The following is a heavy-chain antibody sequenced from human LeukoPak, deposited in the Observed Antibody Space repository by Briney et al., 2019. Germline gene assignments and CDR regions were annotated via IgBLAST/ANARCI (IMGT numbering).Heavy chain of an antibody. J-gene: IGHJ5*02. CDR2: IYTSGST. CDR3: ARASCGGGTCYDSRGWFDP. CDR1: GGSISSGSYY. Sequence: SETLSLTCTVSGGSISSGSYYWSWIRQPAGKGLEWIGRIYTSGSTHYNPSLKSRVTISVDTSKNQFSLKLSSVTAADTAVYYCARASCGGGTCYDSRGWFDPWGQGTLVTVSS. D-gene: IGHD2-15*01. V-gene: IGHV4-61*02.